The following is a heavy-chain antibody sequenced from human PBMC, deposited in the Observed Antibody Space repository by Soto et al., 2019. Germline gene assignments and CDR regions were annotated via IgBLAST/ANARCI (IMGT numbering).Heavy chain of an antibody. J-gene: IGHJ4*02. CDR2: ISAYNGNT. Sequence: ASVKVSCKAPGDTFTSYYLNWVRQAPGQGLEWMGWISAYNGNTNYAQKLQGRVTMTTDTSTSTAYMELRSLRSDDTAVYYCAREENYDSSGHYYPYYFDYWGQGTLVTVSS. CDR1: GDTFTSYY. D-gene: IGHD3-22*01. V-gene: IGHV1-18*04. CDR3: AREENYDSSGHYYPYYFDY.